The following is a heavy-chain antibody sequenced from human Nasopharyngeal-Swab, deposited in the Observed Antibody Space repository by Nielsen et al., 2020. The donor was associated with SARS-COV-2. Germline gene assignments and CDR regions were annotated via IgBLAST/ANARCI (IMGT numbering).Heavy chain of an antibody. D-gene: IGHD1-20*01. Sequence: KVSCKGSGYSFITYWIGWVHQMPGKGLEWMGIIYPGDSDTRYSPSFQGQVTISADKSINTAYLQWKSLKASDTAMYFCARQTITASVDFFDYWGQGTLVAVSS. CDR3: ARQTITASVDFFDY. CDR2: IYPGDSDT. V-gene: IGHV5-51*07. CDR1: GYSFITYW. J-gene: IGHJ4*02.